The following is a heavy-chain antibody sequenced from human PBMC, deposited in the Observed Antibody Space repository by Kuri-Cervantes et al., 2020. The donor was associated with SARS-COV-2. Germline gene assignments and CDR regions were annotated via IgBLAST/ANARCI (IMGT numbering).Heavy chain of an antibody. V-gene: IGHV3-48*02. CDR1: GFTFSSYS. CDR2: ISSSSSTI. D-gene: IGHD2-21*01. CDR3: ASEPLWGFDAFDI. Sequence: GESLKISCAASGFTFSSYSMNWVRQAPGKGLEWVSYISSSSSTIYYADSVKGRFTISRDNAKNSLYLQMNSLRDEDTAVYYCASEPLWGFDAFDIWGQGTMVTVSS. J-gene: IGHJ3*02.